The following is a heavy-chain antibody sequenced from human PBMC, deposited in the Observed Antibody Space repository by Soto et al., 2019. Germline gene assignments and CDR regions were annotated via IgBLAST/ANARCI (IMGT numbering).Heavy chain of an antibody. Sequence: PSETLSLTCTVSGGSISSGGYYWRWIRQHPGKGLEWIGYIYYSGSTYYNPSLKSRVTISVDTSKNQFSLKLSSVTAADTAVYYCASSYSSGWYDLDYWGQGTLVTVSS. V-gene: IGHV4-31*03. CDR2: IYYSGST. D-gene: IGHD6-19*01. J-gene: IGHJ4*02. CDR1: GGSISSGGYY. CDR3: ASSYSSGWYDLDY.